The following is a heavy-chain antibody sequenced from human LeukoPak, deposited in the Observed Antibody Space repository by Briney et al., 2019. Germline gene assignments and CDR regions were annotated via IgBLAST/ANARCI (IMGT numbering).Heavy chain of an antibody. V-gene: IGHV3-23*01. J-gene: IGHJ4*02. CDR2: ISGSGGST. CDR3: AKRGGTTGTQAHLDY. Sequence: GGSLRLSCAASGFTFSSYAMSWVRQAPGKGLEWVSAISGSGGSTYYADSVEGRFTISRDNSKNTLYLQMNSLRAEDTAVYYCAKRGGTTGTQAHLDYWGQGTLVTVSS. CDR1: GFTFSSYA. D-gene: IGHD1-1*01.